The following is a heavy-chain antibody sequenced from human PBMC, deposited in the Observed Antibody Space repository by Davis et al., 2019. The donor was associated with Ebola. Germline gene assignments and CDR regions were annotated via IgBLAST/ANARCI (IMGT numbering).Heavy chain of an antibody. CDR3: ARGKYYDSSGYSYYGMDV. CDR2: IWYDGSNK. J-gene: IGHJ6*02. Sequence: GESLKISCAASGFTFSSYGMHWVRQAPGKGLEWVAVIWYDGSNKYYADSVKGRFTISRDNSKNTLYLQMNSLGAEDTAVYYCARGKYYDSSGYSYYGMDVWGQGTTVTVSS. CDR1: GFTFSSYG. V-gene: IGHV3-33*01. D-gene: IGHD3-22*01.